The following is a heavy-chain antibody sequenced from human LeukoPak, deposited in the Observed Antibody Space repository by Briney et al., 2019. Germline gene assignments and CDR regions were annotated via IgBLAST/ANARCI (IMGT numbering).Heavy chain of an antibody. D-gene: IGHD4-23*01. CDR3: ATSAVVTSTTDFDY. V-gene: IGHV6-1*01. CDR1: GDSVSSNSVA. Sequence: SQTLSLTCVISGDSVSSNSVAWNWIRQSPSRGLEWLGRTYYRSKWFHEYAMSVKSRLTINPDTSKNQLSLQLNSVTPDDTAVYYCATSAVVTSTTDFDYWGQGTLVTVSS. CDR2: TYYRSKWFH. J-gene: IGHJ4*02.